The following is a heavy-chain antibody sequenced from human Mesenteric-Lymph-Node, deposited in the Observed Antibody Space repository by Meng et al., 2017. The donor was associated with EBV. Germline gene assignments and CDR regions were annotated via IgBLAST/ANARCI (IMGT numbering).Heavy chain of an antibody. CDR1: GFTFSTFW. CDR3: STLSGDYEANF. Sequence: EVKLVESGGGLVQPGGSLGLSCTASGFTFSTFWMHWVRQVPGQGLVWVSRINNHGRRTNYADSVKGRFTISRDNARNTLYLQMSSLRAEDTAVYYCSTLSGDYEANFWGQGTLVTVSS. J-gene: IGHJ4*02. D-gene: IGHD4-17*01. V-gene: IGHV3-74*01. CDR2: INNHGRRT.